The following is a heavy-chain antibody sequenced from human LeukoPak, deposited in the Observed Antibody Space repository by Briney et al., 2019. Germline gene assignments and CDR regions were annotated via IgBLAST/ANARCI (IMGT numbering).Heavy chain of an antibody. CDR1: GGTFSSYA. CDR2: IIPILGIA. D-gene: IGHD4-23*01. Sequence: GASVKVSCKASGGTFSSYAINWVRQAPGQGLEWMGRIIPILGIADYAQKFQGRVTITADKSTSTAYMELSSLRSEDTAVYYCARSGGGNSENWFDPWGQGTLVTVSS. J-gene: IGHJ5*02. CDR3: ARSGGGNSENWFDP. V-gene: IGHV1-69*04.